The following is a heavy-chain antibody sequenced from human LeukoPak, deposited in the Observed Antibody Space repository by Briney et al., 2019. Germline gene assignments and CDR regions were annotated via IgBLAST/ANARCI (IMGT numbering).Heavy chain of an antibody. Sequence: SETLSLTCAVSGGSISSYYWSWIRQPAGKGLEWIGRIYTSGSTNYNPSLKSRVTMSVDTSKNQFSLKLSSVTAADTAVYYCARTTRIAVAGGYYYYYMDVWGKGTTVTVSS. CDR2: IYTSGST. CDR3: ARTTRIAVAGGYYYYYMDV. CDR1: GGSISSYY. J-gene: IGHJ6*03. V-gene: IGHV4-4*07. D-gene: IGHD6-19*01.